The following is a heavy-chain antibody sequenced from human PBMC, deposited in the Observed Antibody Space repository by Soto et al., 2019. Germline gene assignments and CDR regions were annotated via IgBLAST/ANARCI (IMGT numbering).Heavy chain of an antibody. Sequence: QVQLVQSGAEVKKPGSSVKVSCKASGDIFTSYAFSWVRQAPGEGLEWMGGMIPMFGTPNYAQKFQGRLTITADTSTSTVYMELSGLRSEDTAVYYCARNGVAGMDFWGQGTLVTVSP. D-gene: IGHD3-3*01. J-gene: IGHJ4*02. CDR2: MIPMFGTP. CDR1: GDIFTSYA. V-gene: IGHV1-69*06. CDR3: ARNGVAGMDF.